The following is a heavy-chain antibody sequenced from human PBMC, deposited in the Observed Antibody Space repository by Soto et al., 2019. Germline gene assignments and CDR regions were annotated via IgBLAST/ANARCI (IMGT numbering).Heavy chain of an antibody. CDR2: IIPILGIA. CDR1: GGTFSSYT. Sequence: QVQLVQSGAVVKKPGSSVKVSCKASGGTFSSYTISWVRQAPGQGLEWMGRIIPILGIANYAQKFQGRVTITADKYTSTAYMELSSLRSEDTAVYYCARGDVAWELLNFDYWGQGTLVTVSS. CDR3: ARGDVAWELLNFDY. J-gene: IGHJ4*02. V-gene: IGHV1-69*02. D-gene: IGHD1-26*01.